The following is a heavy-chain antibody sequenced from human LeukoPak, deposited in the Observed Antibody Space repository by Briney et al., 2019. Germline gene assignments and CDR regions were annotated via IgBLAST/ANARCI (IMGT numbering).Heavy chain of an antibody. CDR2: INPSGGST. CDR1: GCTFTSYY. J-gene: IGHJ5*02. Sequence: ASVKVSCKGSGCTFTSYYMQWVRQAPGQGMEGMGIINPSGGSTSYAQKFQGRVTMTSDTSTSTVYMELSSLRSEDTAVYYCARDLINYYDSSGYGWFDPWGQGTLVTVSS. D-gene: IGHD3-22*01. CDR3: ARDLINYYDSSGYGWFDP. V-gene: IGHV1-46*03.